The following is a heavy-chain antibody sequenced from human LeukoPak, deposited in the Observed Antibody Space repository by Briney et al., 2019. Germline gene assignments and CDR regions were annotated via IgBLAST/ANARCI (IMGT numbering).Heavy chain of an antibody. J-gene: IGHJ3*01. V-gene: IGHV5-51*01. Sequence: GESLQISCSASGYKFPNQWLAWVRQMPGKGLQWVGNIYPGDSDTRYNPSFQGHVTISADKSTSTAYLQWSRLQASDTAMYYCARRSVADTTGYGLDLWGQGTLVTVSS. CDR3: ARRSVADTTGYGLDL. D-gene: IGHD4-11*01. CDR1: GYKFPNQW. CDR2: IYPGDSDT.